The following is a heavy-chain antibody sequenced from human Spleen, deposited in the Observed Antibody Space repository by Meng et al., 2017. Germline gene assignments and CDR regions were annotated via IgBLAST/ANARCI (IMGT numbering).Heavy chain of an antibody. J-gene: IGHJ4*02. CDR1: GDSVSSGSYY. V-gene: IGHV4-61*01. D-gene: IGHD5-24*01. Sequence: QVQLQGSGPGLVRPSETLFLTCNVSGDSVSSGSYYWSWIRQPPGKGLEWIGYIYYSGSTNYNPSLKSRVTISVDTSKNQFSLKLSSVTAADTAVYYCARVRRDGYNPDYWGQGTLVTVSS. CDR3: ARVRRDGYNPDY. CDR2: IYYSGST.